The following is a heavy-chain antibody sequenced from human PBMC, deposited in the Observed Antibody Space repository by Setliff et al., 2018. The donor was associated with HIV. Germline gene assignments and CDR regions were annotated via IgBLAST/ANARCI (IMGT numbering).Heavy chain of an antibody. J-gene: IGHJ4*02. CDR3: AREGGYCSSATCFGFDS. V-gene: IGHV4-38-2*02. CDR1: NCSIAGAYH. D-gene: IGHD2-2*01. Sequence: PSETLSLTCAVSNCSIAGAYHWGWIRQPPGKGLQWIGSIHYSGNTYYNPSLKSRVTISVDKSKNHFSLKLRSVTAADTAVYYCAREGGYCSSATCFGFDSWGQGTLVTVSS. CDR2: IHYSGNT.